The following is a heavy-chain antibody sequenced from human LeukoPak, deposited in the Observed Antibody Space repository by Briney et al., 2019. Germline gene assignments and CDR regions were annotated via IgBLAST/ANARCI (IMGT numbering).Heavy chain of an antibody. CDR2: TYYRSKWYN. V-gene: IGHV6-1*01. D-gene: IGHD3-3*01. Sequence: SQTLSLTCAISGDSVSSNSAAWNWIRQSPSRGLDWLGRTYYRSKWYNDYAVSVKSRITINPDTSKNQFSLQLNSVTPEDTAVYYCAKGINYDFWSGYYYYFDYWGQGTLVTVSS. CDR3: AKGINYDFWSGYYYYFDY. CDR1: GDSVSSNSAA. J-gene: IGHJ4*02.